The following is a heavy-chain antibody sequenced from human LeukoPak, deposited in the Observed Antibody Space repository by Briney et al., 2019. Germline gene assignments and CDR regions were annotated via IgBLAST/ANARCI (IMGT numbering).Heavy chain of an antibody. J-gene: IGHJ4*02. CDR3: ARGSPRHNYF. Sequence: QPGGSLRLSCAAPGFTFSSYWMHWVRQAPGKGLGWVSRINSDGSSTSYADSVKGRFTISRDNAKNTLYLQMNSLRAEDTAVYYCARGSPRHNYFWGQGTLVTVSS. CDR2: INSDGSST. V-gene: IGHV3-74*01. D-gene: IGHD5-24*01. CDR1: GFTFSSYW.